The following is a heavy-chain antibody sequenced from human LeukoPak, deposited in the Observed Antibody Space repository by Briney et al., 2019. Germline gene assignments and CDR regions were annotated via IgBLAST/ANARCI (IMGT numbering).Heavy chain of an antibody. V-gene: IGHV3-53*01. CDR1: GFRVTNNY. CDR2: FYVGGAT. J-gene: IGHJ4*02. Sequence: PGGSLRLSCAVSGFRVTNNYMSCVRQAPGKGLECVSVFYVGGATYYADSVKGRFTISRDNSENTLYLQMKSLRAEDTAVYYCARGDGYNFFDYWGQGTLVTVSS. CDR3: ARGDGYNFFDY. D-gene: IGHD5-24*01.